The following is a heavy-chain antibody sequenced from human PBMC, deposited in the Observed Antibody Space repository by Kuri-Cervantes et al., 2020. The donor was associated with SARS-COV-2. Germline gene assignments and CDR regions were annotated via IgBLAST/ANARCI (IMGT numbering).Heavy chain of an antibody. V-gene: IGHV4-34*01. Sequence: SCGVYGGPFSGYYWSWIRQPPGKGLEWIGSIYYSGSTYYNPSLKSRVTISVDTSKNQFSLKLCSVTAADTAVYYSARHRYSSSWWDFDYWGQGTLVTVSS. J-gene: IGHJ4*02. CDR3: ARHRYSSSWWDFDY. D-gene: IGHD6-13*01. CDR1: GGPFSGYY. CDR2: IYYSGST.